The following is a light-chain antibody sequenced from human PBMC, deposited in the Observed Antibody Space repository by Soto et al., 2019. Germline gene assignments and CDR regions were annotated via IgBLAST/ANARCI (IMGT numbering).Light chain of an antibody. J-gene: IGKJ4*01. Sequence: DIHLTQSPSFLSASVRDRVTITCRPSQAVTNNMAWYQQKPGKPPKLLIYEESTLHSGVPSRFSGRKSGTQFTLTIDSLQPEDFATYYCQQVKTYPRTFGGGTKVDIK. CDR2: EES. CDR3: QQVKTYPRT. V-gene: IGKV1-9*01. CDR1: QAVTNN.